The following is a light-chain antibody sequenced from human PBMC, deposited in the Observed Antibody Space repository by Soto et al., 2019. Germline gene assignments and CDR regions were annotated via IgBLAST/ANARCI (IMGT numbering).Light chain of an antibody. CDR2: EVN. J-gene: IGLJ1*01. CDR1: SSDVGGYNY. CDR3: TSYTSSNTLL. V-gene: IGLV2-14*01. Sequence: QSVLTQAASVSGSPGQSITISCTGTSSDVGGYNYVSWYQLHPDKAPKLMIYEVNNRPAGVSDRFSGSKSGNTASLTISGVQAEDEADYYCTSYTSSNTLLFGTGTKVTV.